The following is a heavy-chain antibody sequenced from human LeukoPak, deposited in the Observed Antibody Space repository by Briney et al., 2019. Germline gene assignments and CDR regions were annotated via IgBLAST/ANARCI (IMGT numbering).Heavy chain of an antibody. CDR2: ISAYNGNT. J-gene: IGHJ6*02. V-gene: IGHV1-18*01. CDR3: ARDASDYGDPPDYYYGMDV. CDR1: GYTFTSYG. D-gene: IGHD4-17*01. Sequence: ASVKVSCKASGYTFTSYGISWARQAPGQGLEWMGWISAYNGNTNYAQKLQGRVTMTTDTSTSTAYMELRSLRSDDTAVYYCARDASDYGDPPDYYYGMDVWGQGTTVTVSS.